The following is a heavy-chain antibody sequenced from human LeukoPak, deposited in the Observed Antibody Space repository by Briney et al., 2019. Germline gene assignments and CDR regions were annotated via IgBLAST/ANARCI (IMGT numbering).Heavy chain of an antibody. CDR1: GGSIISNSYY. Sequence: SETLSLTCTVSGGSIISNSYYWGWIRQPPGKGLEWIGSIYYTGSTYYNPSLKSRVTISVDTSKNQFSLKLSSVTAADTAVYYCAGDRIVAAAVTVWFDPWGQGTLVTVSS. CDR3: AGDRIVAAAVTVWFDP. V-gene: IGHV4-39*07. D-gene: IGHD6-13*01. CDR2: IYYTGST. J-gene: IGHJ5*02.